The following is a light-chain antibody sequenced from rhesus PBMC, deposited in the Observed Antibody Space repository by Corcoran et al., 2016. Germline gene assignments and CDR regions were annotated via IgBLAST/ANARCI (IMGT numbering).Light chain of an antibody. CDR3: QQHNTYPPS. J-gene: IGKJ2*01. Sequence: DIQMTQSPSSLSVSVGDTVTITCRASQGISNYLAWYQQKPGKAPKPLIYYASNLESGVPSRFRGCGCGTAFTLTISSLQPEGFAIYYRQQHNTYPPSFGQETKVQIK. CDR1: QGISNY. V-gene: IGKV1S14*01. CDR2: YAS.